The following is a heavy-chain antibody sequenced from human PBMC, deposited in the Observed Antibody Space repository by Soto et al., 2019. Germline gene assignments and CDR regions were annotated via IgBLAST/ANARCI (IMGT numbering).Heavy chain of an antibody. V-gene: IGHV1-2*02. Sequence: ASVKVSCKASGYTFTGYLLHWVRQAPGQGLAGMGWINLNSGGTNFAQKFQDRVTMTRDTTISTAHMELSRLRSDDPAGYYCARGLLWFGELLFSGWFDPWGQGTLVTVSS. CDR3: ARGLLWFGELLFSGWFDP. J-gene: IGHJ5*02. CDR2: INLNSGGT. D-gene: IGHD3-10*01. CDR1: GYTFTGYL.